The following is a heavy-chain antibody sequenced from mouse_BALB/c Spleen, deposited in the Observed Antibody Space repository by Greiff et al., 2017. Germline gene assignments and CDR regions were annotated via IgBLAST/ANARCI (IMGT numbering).Heavy chain of an antibody. D-gene: IGHD2-2*01. CDR1: GYTFTDYA. J-gene: IGHJ3*01. CDR2: ISTYYGDA. Sequence: QVRLQQSGAELVRPGVSVKISCKGSGYTFTDYAMHWVKQSHAKSLEWIGVISTYYGDASYNQKFKGKATMTVDKSSSTAYMELARLTSEDSAIYYCARGGLRRAWFAYWGQGTLVTVSA. CDR3: ARGGLRRAWFAY. V-gene: IGHV1S137*01.